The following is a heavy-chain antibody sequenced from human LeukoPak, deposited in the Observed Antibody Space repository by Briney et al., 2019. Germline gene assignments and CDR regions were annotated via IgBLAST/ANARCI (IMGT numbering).Heavy chain of an antibody. V-gene: IGHV3-23*01. J-gene: IGHJ4*02. CDR3: TKASCGGSCYYAVDC. CDR2: IGNRGSDT. Sequence: GGSLRLSCAASGFSFNTYAMGWVRRAPGKGLEWGSGIGNRGSDTFYADSVKGRFTVSRDNSKNTVFLQMNSLRAEDTSVYYCTKASCGGSCYYAVDCWGQGSLVTV. D-gene: IGHD2-15*01. CDR1: GFSFNTYA.